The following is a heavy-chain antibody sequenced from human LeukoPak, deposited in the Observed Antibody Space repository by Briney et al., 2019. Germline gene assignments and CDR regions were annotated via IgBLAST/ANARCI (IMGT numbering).Heavy chain of an antibody. D-gene: IGHD3-16*01. Sequence: SETLSLTCTVSGGSISSSSYYWGWIRQPPGKGLEWIGTMYHSGSTYYNPSLRSRVTLSVDTSRNHFSLKLSSATAADTAVYFCAREHILGPVDNWGQGTLVIVSS. J-gene: IGHJ4*02. V-gene: IGHV4-39*02. CDR3: AREHILGPVDN. CDR1: GGSISSSSYY. CDR2: MYHSGST.